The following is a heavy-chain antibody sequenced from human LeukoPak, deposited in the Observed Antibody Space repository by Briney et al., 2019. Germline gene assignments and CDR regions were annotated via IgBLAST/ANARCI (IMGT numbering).Heavy chain of an antibody. V-gene: IGHV1-69*13. CDR2: IIPIFGTA. D-gene: IGHD3-22*01. CDR1: GGTFSSYA. CDR3: AREARYYYDSSGYYYTSAHY. Sequence: ASVKVSCKASGGTFSSYAISWVRQAPGQGLEWMGGIIPIFGTANYAQKFQGRVTITADESTSTAYMELSSLRSEDTAVYYCAREARYYYDSSGYYYTSAHYWGQGTLVTVSS. J-gene: IGHJ4*02.